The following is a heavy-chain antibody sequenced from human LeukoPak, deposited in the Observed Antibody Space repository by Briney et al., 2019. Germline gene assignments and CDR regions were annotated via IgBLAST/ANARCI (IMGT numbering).Heavy chain of an antibody. J-gene: IGHJ4*02. CDR3: ARHLGDILTAIDY. V-gene: IGHV4-39*01. D-gene: IGHD3-9*01. Sequence: SETLSLTCTVSGGSISSSSYYWGWIRQPPGKGLERIGSIYYSGSTYYNPSLKSRVTISVDTSKNQFSLKLSSVTAADTAVYYCARHLGDILTAIDYWGQGTLVTVSS. CDR2: IYYSGST. CDR1: GGSISSSSYY.